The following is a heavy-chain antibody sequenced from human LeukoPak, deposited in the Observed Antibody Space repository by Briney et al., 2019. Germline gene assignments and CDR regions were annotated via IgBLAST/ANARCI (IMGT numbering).Heavy chain of an antibody. CDR2: ISGSGGST. J-gene: IGHJ4*02. V-gene: IGHV3-23*01. CDR1: GFTFSSYG. Sequence: GGSLRLSCAASGFTFSSYGMSWVRQAPGRGLEWVSSISGSGGSTYYADSVKGRFTISRDNSKNTLYLQMNSLRAEDTALYYCARDRAYSSSSGYFDYWGQGTLVTVSS. CDR3: ARDRAYSSSSGYFDY. D-gene: IGHD6-6*01.